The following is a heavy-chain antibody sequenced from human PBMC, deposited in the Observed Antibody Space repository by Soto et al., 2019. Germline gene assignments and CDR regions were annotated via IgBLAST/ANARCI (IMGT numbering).Heavy chain of an antibody. Sequence: QVQLVESGGGVVQPGRSLRLSCAASGFTFSNYGMHWVRQAPGKGLQWVAVIWFDGSNKYYEDSVEGRFTISRDKSKNTPYLQMNSLRAEDTAVYYWGRDTGAVAGLSGYVDLWGRGTLVTVSS. D-gene: IGHD6-19*01. V-gene: IGHV3-33*01. CDR1: GFTFSNYG. CDR2: IWFDGSNK. CDR3: GRDTGAVAGLSGYVDL. J-gene: IGHJ2*01.